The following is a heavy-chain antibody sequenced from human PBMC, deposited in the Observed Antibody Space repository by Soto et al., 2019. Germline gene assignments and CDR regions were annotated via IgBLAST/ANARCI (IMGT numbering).Heavy chain of an antibody. D-gene: IGHD3-9*01. CDR2: IIPIFGTA. CDR1: GGTFSSYA. J-gene: IGHJ6*02. CDR3: ARSLYYDILTGYYTDPKYYYYGMDV. V-gene: IGHV1-69*01. Sequence: QVQLVQSGAEVKKPGSSVKVSCKASGGTFSSYAISWVRQAPGQGLEWMGGIIPIFGTANYAQKFQGRVTITADESTSTAYVELSSLRSEDTAVYYCARSLYYDILTGYYTDPKYYYYGMDVWGQGTTVTVSS.